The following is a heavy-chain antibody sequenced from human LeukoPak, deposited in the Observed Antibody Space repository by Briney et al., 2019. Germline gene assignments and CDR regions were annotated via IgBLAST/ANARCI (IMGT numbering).Heavy chain of an antibody. CDR2: ISYDGSNK. Sequence: GGSLRLSCAASGFTFSSYGMHWVRHAPGKGLEWVAVISYDGSNKYYADSVKGRFTISRDNSKNTLYLQMNSLRAEDTAVYYCARRIVTYCSGGSCYSPFDYWGQGTLVTVSS. CDR3: ARRIVTYCSGGSCYSPFDY. D-gene: IGHD2-15*01. V-gene: IGHV3-30*03. J-gene: IGHJ4*02. CDR1: GFTFSSYG.